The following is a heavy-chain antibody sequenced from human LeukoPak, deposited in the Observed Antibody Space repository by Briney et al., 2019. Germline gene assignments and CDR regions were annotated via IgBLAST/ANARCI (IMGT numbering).Heavy chain of an antibody. J-gene: IGHJ4*02. CDR1: GDSLSSHY. V-gene: IGHV4-59*08. CDR3: ASNVGWYSHDS. D-gene: IGHD6-19*01. CDR2: IYGSGST. Sequence: SETLSLTCTVSGDSLSSHYWSWIRQPPGKGLEWIGYIYGSGSTHYDPSLRSRVTISEDTSKNQFSLKLTSVTAADTAVYYCASNVGWYSHDSWGQGTLVTVSS.